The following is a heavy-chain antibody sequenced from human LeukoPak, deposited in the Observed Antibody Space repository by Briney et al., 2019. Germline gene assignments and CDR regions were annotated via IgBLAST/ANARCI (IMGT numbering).Heavy chain of an antibody. CDR1: GGTFSSYA. J-gene: IGHJ6*03. Sequence: SVKVSCKASGGTFSSYAISWVRQAPGQGLEWMGGIIPIFGTANYAQKFQGRVTITTDESTSTAYMELSSLRSEDTAVYYCARGYYYGSGSYQPLYYYYYMDVWGKGTTVTVTS. CDR3: ARGYYYGSGSYQPLYYYYYMDV. D-gene: IGHD3-10*01. CDR2: IIPIFGTA. V-gene: IGHV1-69*05.